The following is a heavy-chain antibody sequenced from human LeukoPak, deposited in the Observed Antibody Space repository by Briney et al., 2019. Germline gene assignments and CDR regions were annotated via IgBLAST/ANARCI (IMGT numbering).Heavy chain of an antibody. CDR2: IKSMTDGGTT. V-gene: IGHV3-15*01. Sequence: GVSLRLSCAASGFTFTNAWMTWGRQAPGKGLEWVGLIKSMTDGGTTYYAAPVKGRFTISRDDSKNTLYLQMNSLKTEDTAVYYCSTDIAPGYWGQGTLVTVSS. J-gene: IGHJ4*02. CDR3: STDIAPGY. CDR1: GFTFTNAW. D-gene: IGHD2-15*01.